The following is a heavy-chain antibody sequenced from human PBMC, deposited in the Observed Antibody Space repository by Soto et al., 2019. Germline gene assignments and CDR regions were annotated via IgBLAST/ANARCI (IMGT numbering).Heavy chain of an antibody. J-gene: IGHJ4*02. CDR2: IYYSGST. D-gene: IGHD3-22*01. Sequence: QVQLQESGPGLVKPSQTLSLTCTVSGGSISSGGYYWSWIRQHPGKGLEWIGYIYYSGSTYYNPSLKSRVTISVDTSKNQFYLKLSSVTAADTAVYYCARAGYYYDSSGYFDSIDYWGQGTLVTVSS. CDR1: GGSISSGGYY. CDR3: ARAGYYYDSSGYFDSIDY. V-gene: IGHV4-31*03.